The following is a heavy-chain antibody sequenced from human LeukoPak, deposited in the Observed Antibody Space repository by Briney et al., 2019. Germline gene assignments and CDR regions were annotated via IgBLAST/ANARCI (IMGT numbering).Heavy chain of an antibody. CDR2: ISGSGGST. D-gene: IGHD3-22*01. CDR1: GFSFGIYA. CDR3: AKCARGYDSGGYYQFPSDY. J-gene: IGHJ4*02. V-gene: IGHV3-23*01. Sequence: GGSLRLSCEDSGFSFGIYAMSWVRQAPGKGLEWVSAISGSGGSTYYADSVKGRSTISRDNSKNTLYLQMNSLRAEDTAVYYCAKCARGYDSGGYYQFPSDYWGQGTLVTVSS.